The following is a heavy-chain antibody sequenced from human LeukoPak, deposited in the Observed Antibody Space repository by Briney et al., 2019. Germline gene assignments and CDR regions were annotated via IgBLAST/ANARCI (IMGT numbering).Heavy chain of an antibody. CDR3: ARDVGYCSGGSCRPPLHYYYGMDV. J-gene: IGHJ6*02. CDR1: GFTFRNYE. Sequence: PGRSLRLSCAASGFTFRNYEMHWVRQAPGKGLEWVALISYDESKKYYADSVKGRFTISRDNAKNSLYLQMNSLRDEDTAVYYCARDVGYCSGGSCRPPLHYYYGMDVWGQGTTVTVSS. V-gene: IGHV3-30*03. CDR2: ISYDESKK. D-gene: IGHD2-15*01.